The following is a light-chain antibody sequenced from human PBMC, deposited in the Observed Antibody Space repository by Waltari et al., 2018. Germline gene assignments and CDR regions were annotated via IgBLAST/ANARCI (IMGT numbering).Light chain of an antibody. CDR3: AAWDESLKGWV. CDR2: GND. CDR1: NSNIGSNT. V-gene: IGLV1-44*01. J-gene: IGLJ3*02. Sequence: QSVLTQPPSLSGTPGQRVTISCSGSNSNIGSNTVDWYQVLPGTAPKLLIHGNDQRPSGVTDRFSGSKFGASGSLAISGLQPEDESEYYCAAWDESLKGWVFGGGTSLTVL.